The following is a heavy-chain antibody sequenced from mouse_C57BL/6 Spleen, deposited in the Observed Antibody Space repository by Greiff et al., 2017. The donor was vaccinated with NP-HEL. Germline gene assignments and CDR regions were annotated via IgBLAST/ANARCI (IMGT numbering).Heavy chain of an antibody. CDR1: GFTFSDYG. CDR3: AKGPHGADGYIDV. J-gene: IGHJ1*03. CDR2: ISSGSSTI. Sequence: EVQGVESGGGLVKPGGSLKLSCAASGFTFSDYGMHWVRQAPEKGLEWVAYISSGSSTIYYADTVKGRFTISKDNAKNTLFLQMTSLRSEDTAMYYCAKGPHGADGYIDVWGTGTTVTVSS. V-gene: IGHV5-17*01.